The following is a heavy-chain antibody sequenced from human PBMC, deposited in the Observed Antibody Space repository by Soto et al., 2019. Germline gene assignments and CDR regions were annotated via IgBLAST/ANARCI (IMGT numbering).Heavy chain of an antibody. D-gene: IGHD3-10*01. CDR1: GFPFSFYS. Sequence: GGSLRLSCAASGFPFSFYSMNWVRQAPGKGLEWISYITSTSSAINYRDSVKGRFTISRDNGKNSLYLQLNSLRVEDTAVYYCARDFTYYYASPESFDFWGQGTLVTVSS. V-gene: IGHV3-48*01. J-gene: IGHJ4*02. CDR2: ITSTSSAI. CDR3: ARDFTYYYASPESFDF.